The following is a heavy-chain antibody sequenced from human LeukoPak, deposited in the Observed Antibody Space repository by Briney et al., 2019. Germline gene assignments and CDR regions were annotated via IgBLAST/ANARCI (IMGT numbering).Heavy chain of an antibody. CDR2: ITPDGGDK. CDR1: GFTFRCPL. D-gene: IGHD2-2*01. J-gene: IGHJ1*01. V-gene: IGHV3-7*01. CDR3: ARVTDAAASH. Sequence: PGGSLRLSCAASGFTFRCPLMNLVRQAPGKGLEWVANITPDGGDKYYVDSVRGRFTISRDNAKNSLYLQMNSLRAEDTAVYYCARVTDAAASHWGQGTLVTVSS.